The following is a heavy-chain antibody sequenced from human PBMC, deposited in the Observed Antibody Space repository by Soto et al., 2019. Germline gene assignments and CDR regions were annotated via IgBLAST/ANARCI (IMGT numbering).Heavy chain of an antibody. Sequence: EVQLVESGGGLVQPGRSLRLSCAASGFTFDDYAMHWVRQVPGKGLEWVSGINWNSGSIGYADSVKGRFAISRDNAKNPQHLQMNSLRTEDTAFYYCVKDESINWYSGHFRHWGQGTLVTVSS. D-gene: IGHD6-13*01. CDR1: GFTFDDYA. CDR3: VKDESINWYSGHFRH. CDR2: INWNSGSI. V-gene: IGHV3-9*01. J-gene: IGHJ1*01.